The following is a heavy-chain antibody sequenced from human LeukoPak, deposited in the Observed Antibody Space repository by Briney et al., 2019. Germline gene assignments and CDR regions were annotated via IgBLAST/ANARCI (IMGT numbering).Heavy chain of an antibody. Sequence: SETLSLTCAVYGGSFSGYCWSWIRQPPGKGLEWIGEINHSGSTNYNPSLKSRVTISVDTSKSQFSLKLSSVTAADTAVYYCARGGPDIVVVPAARLHYYYFGMDVWGKGTTVTVSS. CDR3: ARGGPDIVVVPAARLHYYYFGMDV. CDR1: GGSFSGYC. CDR2: INHSGST. D-gene: IGHD2-2*01. J-gene: IGHJ6*04. V-gene: IGHV4-34*01.